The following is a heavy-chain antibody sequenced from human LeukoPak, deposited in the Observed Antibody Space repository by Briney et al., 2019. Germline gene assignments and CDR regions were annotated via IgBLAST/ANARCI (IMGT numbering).Heavy chain of an antibody. CDR2: ISYDGSNK. V-gene: IGHV3-30-3*01. J-gene: IGHJ2*01. CDR3: ARDPQGFGMSGSSYWYFDL. CDR1: GFTFSSYA. D-gene: IGHD1-26*01. Sequence: QPGRSLRLSCAASGFTFSSYAMHWVRQAPGKGLEWVAVISYDGSNKYYADSVKGRFTISRDNSKNTLYLQMNSLRAEDTAVYYCARDPQGFGMSGSSYWYFDLWGRGTLVTVSS.